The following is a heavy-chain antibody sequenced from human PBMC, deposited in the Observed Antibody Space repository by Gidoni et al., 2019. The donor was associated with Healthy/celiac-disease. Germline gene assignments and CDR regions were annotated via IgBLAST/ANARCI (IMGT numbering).Heavy chain of an antibody. V-gene: IGHV1-69*08. CDR1: GGTFSSYT. Sequence: QVQLVQSGAEVKKPGSSVKVSCKASGGTFSSYTISWVRQAPGQGLEWMGRIIPILGIANYAQKFQGRVTITADKSTSTAYMELSSLRSEDTAVYYCARDPGTYDFWSGSDAFDIWGQGTMVTVSS. D-gene: IGHD3-3*01. J-gene: IGHJ3*02. CDR3: ARDPGTYDFWSGSDAFDI. CDR2: IIPILGIA.